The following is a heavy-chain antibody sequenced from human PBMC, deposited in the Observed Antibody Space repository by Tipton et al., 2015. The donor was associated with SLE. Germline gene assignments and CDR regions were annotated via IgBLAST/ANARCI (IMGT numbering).Heavy chain of an antibody. J-gene: IGHJ6*02. CDR3: ARDDGITLVRGLYYGMDV. D-gene: IGHD3-10*01. CDR1: GYTFTSYG. V-gene: IGHV1-18*01. Sequence: QSGAEVKKPGASVKVSCKASGYTFTSYGISWVRQAPGQGLEWMGWISAYNGNTNYAQKLQGRVTMTTDTSTSTAYMELSSLRSEDTAVYYCARDDGITLVRGLYYGMDVWGQGTTVTVSS. CDR2: ISAYNGNT.